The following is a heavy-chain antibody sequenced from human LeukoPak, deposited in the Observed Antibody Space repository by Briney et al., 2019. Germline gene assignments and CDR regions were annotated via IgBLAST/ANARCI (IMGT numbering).Heavy chain of an antibody. Sequence: SETLSLTCTVSGGSISSYCWSWIRQPPGKGLEWIGYIYYSGSTNYNPSLKSRVTISVDTSKNQFSLKLSSVTAADTAVYYCARSLPWVRGVINRFDYWGQGTLVTVSS. D-gene: IGHD3-10*01. CDR1: GGSISSYC. CDR2: IYYSGST. V-gene: IGHV4-59*01. J-gene: IGHJ4*02. CDR3: ARSLPWVRGVINRFDY.